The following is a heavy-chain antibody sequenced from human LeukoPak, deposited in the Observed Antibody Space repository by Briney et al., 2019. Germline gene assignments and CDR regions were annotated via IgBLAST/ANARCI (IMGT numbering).Heavy chain of an antibody. D-gene: IGHD2-21*02. V-gene: IGHV3-74*01. Sequence: VGALRVSCAASGFTLSSHLMRWGRHGPGEGLWSVAQLHSDASTAIYADSVRARFTISRDGAKNTLYLQMDSLRAEDTALYYCARDGFVGPVTAYLDYWGQGTPVTVSS. CDR1: GFTLSSHL. CDR2: LHSDASTA. J-gene: IGHJ4*02. CDR3: ARDGFVGPVTAYLDY.